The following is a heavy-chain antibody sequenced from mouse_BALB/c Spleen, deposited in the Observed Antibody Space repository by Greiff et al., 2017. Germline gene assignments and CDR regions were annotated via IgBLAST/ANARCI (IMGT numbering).Heavy chain of an antibody. CDR1: GYTFTDYN. D-gene: IGHD4-1*01. V-gene: IGHV1-18*01. CDR3: ARLTGTGFAY. J-gene: IGHJ3*01. CDR2: INPNNGGT. Sequence: EVKLQQSGPELVKPGASVKIPCKASGYTFTDYNMDWVKQSHGKSLEWIGDINPNNGGTIYNQKFKGKATLTVDKSSSTAYMELRSLTSEDTAVYYCARLTGTGFAYWGQGTLVTVSA.